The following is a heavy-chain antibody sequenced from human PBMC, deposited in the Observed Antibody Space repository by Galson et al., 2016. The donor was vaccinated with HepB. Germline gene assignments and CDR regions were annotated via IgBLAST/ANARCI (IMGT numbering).Heavy chain of an antibody. J-gene: IGHJ4*02. Sequence: SLRLSCAASGFSFSNYAMSWVRQAPGKGLEWVSTISGSGGGTYSADSVKGRVIISRDNSKNTLSLQIDSLRAEDSAIYYCAKLTSYDCWSGSYDGVFDYWGQGTLVTVAS. D-gene: IGHD3-3*01. CDR1: GFSFSNYA. CDR3: AKLTSYDCWSGSYDGVFDY. V-gene: IGHV3-23*01. CDR2: ISGSGGGT.